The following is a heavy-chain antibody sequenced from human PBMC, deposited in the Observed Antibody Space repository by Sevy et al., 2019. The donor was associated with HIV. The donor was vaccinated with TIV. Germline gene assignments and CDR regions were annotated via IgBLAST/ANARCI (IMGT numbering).Heavy chain of an antibody. Sequence: SETLSLTCTVSGGSISSGDYYWTWMRQPPGKGLEWIGYIYYSGITYYNPSLKSRVAISVDTVKNQLSLKLSSVTAADTAFYYCARGLYYFDNWGQGILVTVSS. J-gene: IGHJ4*02. CDR3: ARGLYYFDN. V-gene: IGHV4-30-4*02. CDR1: GGSISSGDYY. CDR2: IYYSGIT.